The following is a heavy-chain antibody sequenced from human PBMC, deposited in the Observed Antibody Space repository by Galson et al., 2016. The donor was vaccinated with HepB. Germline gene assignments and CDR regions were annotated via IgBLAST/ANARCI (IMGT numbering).Heavy chain of an antibody. J-gene: IGHJ6*02. CDR1: GYNFPYYW. Sequence: QSGAEVKKAGESLKISCKASGYNFPYYWIGWVRQKPGKGLEWMGIIYPGDSEIRYSPSFHGQGTMSVDKSISTAFLQWSSLKASDTAMYYCARQYNFWSGYSESYFGMDVWGQGTTVTVSS. CDR3: ARQYNFWSGYSESYFGMDV. CDR2: IYPGDSEI. D-gene: IGHD3-3*01. V-gene: IGHV5-51*01.